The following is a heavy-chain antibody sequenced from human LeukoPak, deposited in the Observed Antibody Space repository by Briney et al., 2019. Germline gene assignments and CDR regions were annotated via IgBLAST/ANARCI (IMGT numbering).Heavy chain of an antibody. CDR3: ASADRRLYYYGSGSYNSPIFDY. J-gene: IGHJ4*02. D-gene: IGHD3-10*01. Sequence: SETLSLTCTIPGGSISSSSYYWGWIRQPPGKGLEWIGSIYYSGSTYYNPSLKSRVTISVDTSKNQFSLKLSSVTAADTAVYYCASADRRLYYYGSGSYNSPIFDYWGQGTLVTVSS. CDR2: IYYSGST. CDR1: GGSISSSSYY. V-gene: IGHV4-39*01.